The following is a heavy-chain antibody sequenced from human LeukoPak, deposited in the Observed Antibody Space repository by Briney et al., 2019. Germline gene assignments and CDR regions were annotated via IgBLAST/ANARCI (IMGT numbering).Heavy chain of an antibody. V-gene: IGHV3-23*01. J-gene: IGHJ5*02. D-gene: IGHD3-10*01. CDR2: ISGSADST. CDR3: AKDRLSTSVTVARGVISPRWLDP. CDR1: GFIFSSSG. Sequence: GGSLRLFCVASGFIFSSSGMSWVRQAPGKGLEWVSTISGSADSTYYADSVKGRFTISRDNSKKMVYLQMNNLRAEDTALYYCAKDRLSTSVTVARGVISPRWLDPWGQGTLVTVSS.